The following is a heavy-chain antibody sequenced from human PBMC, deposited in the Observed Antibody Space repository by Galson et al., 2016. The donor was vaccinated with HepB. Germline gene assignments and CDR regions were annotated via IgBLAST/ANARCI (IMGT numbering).Heavy chain of an antibody. CDR1: GYTFTNYG. Sequence: SVKVSCKGSGYTFTNYGINWVRQAPGQGLEWMGWISTYNGNTNYAQKIQGRVTMTRHTSTSTVYMELRSLRSDDTAVYYCAGGSSYYGSGSQTLGYYYYGMGVWGQGTTVTVSS. V-gene: IGHV1-18*01. D-gene: IGHD3-10*01. J-gene: IGHJ6*02. CDR3: AGGSSYYGSGSQTLGYYYYGMGV. CDR2: ISTYNGNT.